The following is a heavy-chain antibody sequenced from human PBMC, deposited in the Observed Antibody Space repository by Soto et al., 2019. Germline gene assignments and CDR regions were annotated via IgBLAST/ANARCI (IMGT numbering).Heavy chain of an antibody. CDR2: IYHSGST. J-gene: IGHJ4*02. D-gene: IGHD5-12*01. CDR1: GGSISSGGYS. Sequence: TLCLTCAVSGGSISSGGYSWSWIRQPPGKGLEWIGYIYHSGSTYYNPSLKSRVTISVDRSKNQFSLKLSSVTAADTAVYYCARGVATDYDDWGQGTLVTVSS. V-gene: IGHV4-30-2*01. CDR3: ARGVATDYDD.